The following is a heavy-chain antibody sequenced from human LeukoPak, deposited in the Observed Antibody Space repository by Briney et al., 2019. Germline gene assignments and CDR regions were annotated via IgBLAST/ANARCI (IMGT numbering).Heavy chain of an antibody. CDR2: IYYSGST. CDR1: GGSASNSGNY. Sequence: PSQTLSLTCTLSGGSASNSGNYCSWIRHPPGKGLEWIGYIYYSGSTNYNPSLKSRVTISVGTSKDQFSLKLTSVTAADTAVYYCARDRSQDRYYYSGMDVWGKGTTVTVAS. D-gene: IGHD2-15*01. V-gene: IGHV4-61*08. J-gene: IGHJ6*04. CDR3: ARDRSQDRYYYSGMDV.